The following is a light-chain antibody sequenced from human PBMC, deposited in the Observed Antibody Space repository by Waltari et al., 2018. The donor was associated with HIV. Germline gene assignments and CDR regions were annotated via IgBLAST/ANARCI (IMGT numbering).Light chain of an antibody. CDR2: DVS. J-gene: IGLJ1*01. CDR3: CSYAGSIPFV. Sequence: QSALTQPRSVSGSLAQSVTIPCTGANSDVGRYHYVSWFQQHPGKAPKLMIYDVSKRPSGVPDRVSGSKSGNTASLTISGLQAEDEADYYCCSYAGSIPFVFGSGTKLTVL. V-gene: IGLV2-11*01. CDR1: NSDVGRYHY.